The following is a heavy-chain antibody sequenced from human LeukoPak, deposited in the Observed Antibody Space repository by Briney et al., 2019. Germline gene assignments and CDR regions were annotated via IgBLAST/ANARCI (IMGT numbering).Heavy chain of an antibody. J-gene: IGHJ5*02. Sequence: SVKVSCKASGGTVSDYSISWVRQAPGQGLEWMGRIIPLLGTTHCAQNFQGRFTMTADKSTTSVYMELSSLRSEDTAVYYCVRSGYDYDWFDPWGGGTLVTVSS. V-gene: IGHV1-69*08. CDR1: GGTVSDYS. CDR3: VRSGYDYDWFDP. D-gene: IGHD5-12*01. CDR2: IIPLLGTT.